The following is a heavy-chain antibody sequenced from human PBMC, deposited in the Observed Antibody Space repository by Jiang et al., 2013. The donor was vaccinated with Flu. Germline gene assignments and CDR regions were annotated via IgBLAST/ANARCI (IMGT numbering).Heavy chain of an antibody. CDR1: GDTFSSYG. Sequence: GAEVKKPGSSVKLSCKASGDTFSSYGINWVRQAPGQGLEWLGGIIPIFGTEDYAQKFQGRVTITVDASTRTAYMELNRLRSEDTAVYYCARGVGGYSHGYLLYWGQGTPVTVSS. CDR3: ARGVGGYSHGYLLY. D-gene: IGHD5-18*01. V-gene: IGHV1-69*01. CDR2: IIPIFGTE. J-gene: IGHJ4*02.